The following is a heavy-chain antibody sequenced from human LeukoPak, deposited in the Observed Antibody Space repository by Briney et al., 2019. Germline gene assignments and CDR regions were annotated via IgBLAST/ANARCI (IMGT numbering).Heavy chain of an antibody. V-gene: IGHV1-69*06. Sequence: ASVKVSCKASGGTFSSYAISWVRQAPGQGLEWVGGIIPIFGTANYAQKLQGRVTITADKSTSTAYMELSSLRSEDTAVYYCARGLGSPGQTAYCGGDCYSGVRAFDIWGQGAMVTVSS. CDR3: ARGLGSPGQTAYCGGDCYSGVRAFDI. CDR1: GGTFSSYA. CDR2: IIPIFGTA. J-gene: IGHJ3*02. D-gene: IGHD2-21*02.